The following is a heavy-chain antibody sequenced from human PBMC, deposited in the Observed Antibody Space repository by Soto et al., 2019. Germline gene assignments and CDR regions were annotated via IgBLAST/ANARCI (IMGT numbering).Heavy chain of an antibody. CDR1: GGSISSSSYY. Sequence: QLQLQESGPGLVKPSETLSLTCTVSGGSISSSSYYWGWIRQPPGKGLEWIGSIYYSGSTYYNPSLKSRVTISVDTSKNQFSLKLSSVTAADTAVYYCARREPVVVPAAMLWTKINSFDPWGQGTLVTVST. D-gene: IGHD2-2*01. V-gene: IGHV4-39*01. CDR2: IYYSGST. J-gene: IGHJ5*02. CDR3: ARREPVVVPAAMLWTKINSFDP.